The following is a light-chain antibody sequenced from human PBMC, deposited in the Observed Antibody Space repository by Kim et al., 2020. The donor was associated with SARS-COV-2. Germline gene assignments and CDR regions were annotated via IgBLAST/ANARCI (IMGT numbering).Light chain of an antibody. CDR3: LLSYGGARGV. Sequence: GGSAALTRGSQRGEVVSGHFPHWFQRKTGQAPGILIYDAANERSSLPARFSGSLLGGKATLTLSGAQPEDEADYFCLLSYGGARGVFGGGTQLTV. CDR2: DAA. V-gene: IGLV7-46*01. J-gene: IGLJ2*01. CDR1: RGEVVSGHF.